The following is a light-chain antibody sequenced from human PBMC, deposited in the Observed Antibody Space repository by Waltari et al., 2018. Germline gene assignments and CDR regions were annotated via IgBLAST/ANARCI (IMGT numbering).Light chain of an antibody. V-gene: IGKV3-11*01. CDR2: DVS. J-gene: IGKJ4*01. CDR1: QSVHNY. CDR3: QQRRAWPLT. Sequence: DIVLTQSPAILSLSPGERASLSCRASQSVHNYVAWYQQKPGQAPRLLIYDVSNMATDLPARFSGSGFATDFTLTISSLEPEDFAVYYCQQRRAWPLTFGGGTKVEIK.